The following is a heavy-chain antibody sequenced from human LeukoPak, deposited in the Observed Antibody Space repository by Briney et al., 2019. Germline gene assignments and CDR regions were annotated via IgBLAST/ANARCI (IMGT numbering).Heavy chain of an antibody. D-gene: IGHD3-3*01. CDR1: GGSINTNTFF. Sequence: SESLSLTCGVSGGSINTNTFFWGWIRQPPGKGLEWIGNVFYSGNTLYNPSLKSRVTMSIDTSKSQFSLSLSSVTAADTAMYWCVRQSRIFGVTRPGYMDVWGKGIMVSVSS. J-gene: IGHJ6*03. CDR3: VRQSRIFGVTRPGYMDV. CDR2: VFYSGNT. V-gene: IGHV4-39*01.